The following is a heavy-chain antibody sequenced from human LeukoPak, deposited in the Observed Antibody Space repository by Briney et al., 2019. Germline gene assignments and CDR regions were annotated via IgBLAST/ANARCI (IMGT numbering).Heavy chain of an antibody. CDR1: GFTFSTYS. J-gene: IGHJ4*02. CDR3: AKGHSDFGTGFDL. CDR2: INSRSNYI. D-gene: IGHD4-17*01. Sequence: GGSLRLSCAGSGFTFSTYSMNWVRQAPGKGLEWVSSINSRSNYIYYADSVKGRFTISRDNAKNSLYLQMNSLTADDTAVYYCAKGHSDFGTGFDLWGQGTLVTVS. V-gene: IGHV3-21*04.